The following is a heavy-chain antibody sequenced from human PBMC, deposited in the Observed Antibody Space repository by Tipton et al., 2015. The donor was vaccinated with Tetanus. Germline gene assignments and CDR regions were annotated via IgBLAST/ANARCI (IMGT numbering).Heavy chain of an antibody. CDR3: ARDRGFTTYNYFDP. D-gene: IGHD3-22*01. Sequence: SLRLSCAASGFTFSDYAIHWVRQAPGKGLEWLAFVSYDGSKKYYADSVKGRFTISRDNSENTLFVQMNSLRPEDTAVYFCARDRGFTTYNYFDPWGQGTLVTVSS. V-gene: IGHV3-30-3*01. CDR2: VSYDGSKK. CDR1: GFTFSDYA. J-gene: IGHJ5*02.